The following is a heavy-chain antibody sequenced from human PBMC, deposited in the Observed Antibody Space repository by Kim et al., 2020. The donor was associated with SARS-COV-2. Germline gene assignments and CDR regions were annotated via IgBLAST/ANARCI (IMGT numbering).Heavy chain of an antibody. CDR1: GDSINTFTFY. CDR2: LYYSGST. Sequence: SETLSLTCTVSGDSINTFTFYWSWIRQPPGKALEWIGYLYYSGSTNFSPSLKSRVSISLDTSKNQFSLNLNSVTAADTALYYCARVQYDSFEIWGQGTMV. J-gene: IGHJ3*02. D-gene: IGHD3-9*01. CDR3: ARVQYDSFEI. V-gene: IGHV4-61*01.